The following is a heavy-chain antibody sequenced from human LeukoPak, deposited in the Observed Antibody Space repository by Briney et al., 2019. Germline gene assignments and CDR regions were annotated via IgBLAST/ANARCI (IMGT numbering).Heavy chain of an antibody. CDR2: IKQDGSEK. V-gene: IGHV3-7*03. CDR1: RFTFSSYW. J-gene: IGHJ4*02. Sequence: GGSLRLSCAASRFTFSSYWMSWVRQAPGKGLEWVANIKQDGSEKYYVDSVKGRFTISRDNAKNSLYLQTNSLRAEDTAVYYCARARDGYYGSGKNYYFDYWGQGTLVTVSS. D-gene: IGHD3-10*01. CDR3: ARARDGYYGSGKNYYFDY.